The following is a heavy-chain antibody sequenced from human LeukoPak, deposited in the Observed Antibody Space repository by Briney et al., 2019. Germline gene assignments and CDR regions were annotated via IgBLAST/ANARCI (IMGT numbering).Heavy chain of an antibody. J-gene: IGHJ3*02. Sequence: PSETLSLTCTVSGGSISSSSYYWGWIRQPPGKGLEWIGSIYYSGSTYYNPSLKSRVTISVDTSKNQFSLKLSSVTAADTAVYYCACRGYSYGYPDAFDIWGQGTMVTVSS. V-gene: IGHV4-39*07. D-gene: IGHD5-18*01. CDR2: IYYSGST. CDR1: GGSISSSSYY. CDR3: ACRGYSYGYPDAFDI.